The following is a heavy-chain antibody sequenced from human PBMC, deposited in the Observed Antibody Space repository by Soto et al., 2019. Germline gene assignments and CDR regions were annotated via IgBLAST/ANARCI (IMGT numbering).Heavy chain of an antibody. CDR1: GFTFDDYA. Sequence: TGGSLRLSCAASGFTFDDYAMHWVRQAPGKGLEWVSGISWNSGSIGYADSVKGRFTISRDNAKNSLYLQMNSLRAEDTALYYCARVAYWGPGTQVTVSS. J-gene: IGHJ4*02. V-gene: IGHV3-9*01. CDR2: ISWNSGSI. CDR3: ARVAY.